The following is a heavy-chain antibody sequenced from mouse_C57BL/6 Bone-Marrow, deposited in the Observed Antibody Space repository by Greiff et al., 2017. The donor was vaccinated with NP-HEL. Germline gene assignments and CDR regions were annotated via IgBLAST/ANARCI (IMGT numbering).Heavy chain of an antibody. CDR1: GYTFTDYN. V-gene: IGHV1-22*01. J-gene: IGHJ2*01. CDR3: AKGTYGKGNY. D-gene: IGHD5-1*01. CDR2: INPNNGGT. Sequence: EVQLQQSGPELVKPGASVKMSCKASGYTFTDYNMHWVKQSHGKSLEWIGYINPNNGGTSYNQKFKGKATLTVNKSSSTAYMELRSLTSEDSAVYYCAKGTYGKGNYWGQGTTLTVSS.